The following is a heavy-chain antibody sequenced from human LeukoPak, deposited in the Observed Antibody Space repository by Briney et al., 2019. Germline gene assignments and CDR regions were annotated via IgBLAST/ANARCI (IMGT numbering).Heavy chain of an antibody. CDR1: AGPLRGYH. CDR2: IYHSGST. J-gene: IGHJ6*03. Sequence: PSETLSLTCSVYAGPLRGYHWSWIRQPPGKGLEWIGEIYHSGSTKYNPSLKSRVTISVDTSKNQFSLKLSSVTAADTAVYYCARGGSMIEGYDYMDVWGKGTTVTVSS. D-gene: IGHD3-22*01. V-gene: IGHV4-34*01. CDR3: ARGGSMIEGYDYMDV.